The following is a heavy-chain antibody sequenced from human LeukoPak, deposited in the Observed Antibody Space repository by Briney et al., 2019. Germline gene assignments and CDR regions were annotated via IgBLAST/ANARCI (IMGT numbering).Heavy chain of an antibody. D-gene: IGHD1-1*01. CDR1: GFTFSSYA. CDR3: AKRTSTTGTTAAFDI. Sequence: GSLRLSCAASGFTFSSYAMSWVRQAPEQGLEWISTITGTGGGTYYADSVKGRFTISRDNSKNTLYLQLNSLRAEDTATYYCAKRTSTTGTTAAFDIWGQGTMVTVSS. J-gene: IGHJ3*02. V-gene: IGHV3-23*01. CDR2: ITGTGGGT.